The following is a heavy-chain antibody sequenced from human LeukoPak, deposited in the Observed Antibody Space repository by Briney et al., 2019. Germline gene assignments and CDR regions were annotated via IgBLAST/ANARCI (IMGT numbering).Heavy chain of an antibody. J-gene: IGHJ6*02. D-gene: IGHD2-15*01. CDR3: ARDRRCSGGSCYSEHYYYGMDV. CDR2: IIPILGIA. CDR1: GGTFSSYT. V-gene: IGHV1-69*04. Sequence: SVKVSCKASGGTFSSYTISWVRQAPGQGLEWMGRIIPILGIANYAQKFQGRVTITADKSTSTAYMELSSLRSEDTAVYYCARDRRCSGGSCYSEHYYYGMDVSGQGTTVTVSS.